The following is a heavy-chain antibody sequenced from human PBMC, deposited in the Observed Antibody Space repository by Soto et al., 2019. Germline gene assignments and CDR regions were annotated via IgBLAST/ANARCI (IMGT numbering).Heavy chain of an antibody. CDR2: ISAYNGNT. D-gene: IGHD6-19*01. V-gene: IGHV1-18*04. CDR1: GYTFTSYG. J-gene: IGHJ4*02. CDR3: ARSSYSSGWYAYYFDY. Sequence: ASVKVSCKASGYTFTSYGISWVRQAPGQGLEWMGWISAYNGNTNYAQKLQGRVAMTTDTSTSTAYMELRSLRSDDTAVYYCARSSYSSGWYAYYFDYWGQGTLVTVSS.